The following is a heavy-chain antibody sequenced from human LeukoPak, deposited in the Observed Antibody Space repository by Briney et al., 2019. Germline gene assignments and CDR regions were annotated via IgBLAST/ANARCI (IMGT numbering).Heavy chain of an antibody. D-gene: IGHD1-14*01. CDR1: GFTFSSYA. CDR2: ISYDGNNK. J-gene: IGHJ4*02. V-gene: IGHV3-30-3*01. CDR3: ARDRGNYFDY. Sequence: PGRSLRLSCAASGFTFSSYAMHWVRQAPGKGLEWVAVISYDGNNKYYADSVKGRFTIPRDNSKNTLYLQMNSLRVEDTAVYYCARDRGNYFDYWGQGTLVTVSS.